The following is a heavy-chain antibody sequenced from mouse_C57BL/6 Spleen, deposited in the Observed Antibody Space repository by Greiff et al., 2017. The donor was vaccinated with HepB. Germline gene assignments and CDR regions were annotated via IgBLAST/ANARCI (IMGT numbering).Heavy chain of an antibody. V-gene: IGHV1-64*01. CDR1: GYTFTSYW. CDR2: IHPNSGST. D-gene: IGHD2-4*01. CDR3: APYDYDDGFAY. J-gene: IGHJ3*01. Sequence: QVHVKQPGAELVKPGASVKLSCKASGYTFTSYWMHWVKQRPGQGLEWIGMIHPNSGSTNYNEKFKSKATLTVDKSSSTAYMQLSSLNSEDSAVYYCAPYDYDDGFAYWGQGTLVTVSA.